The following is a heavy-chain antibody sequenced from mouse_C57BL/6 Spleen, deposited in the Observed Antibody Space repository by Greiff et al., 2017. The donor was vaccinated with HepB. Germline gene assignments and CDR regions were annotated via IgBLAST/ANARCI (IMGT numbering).Heavy chain of an antibody. D-gene: IGHD2-5*01. CDR3: ARLYSNYPYYAMDY. J-gene: IGHJ4*01. CDR1: GYAFSSSW. Sequence: QVQLQQSGPELVKPGASVKISCKASGYAFSSSWMNWVKQRPGKGLEWIGRIYPGDGDTNYNGKFKGKATLTADKSSSTAYMQLSSLTSEDSAFYFCARLYSNYPYYAMDYWGQGTSVTVSS. CDR2: IYPGDGDT. V-gene: IGHV1-82*01.